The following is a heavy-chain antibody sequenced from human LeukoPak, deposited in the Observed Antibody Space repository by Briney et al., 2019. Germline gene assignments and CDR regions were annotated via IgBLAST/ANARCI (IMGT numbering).Heavy chain of an antibody. CDR2: IRYDGSNK. CDR1: GFTFSSYG. CDR3: AKDESSSWAYYYYYMDV. D-gene: IGHD6-13*01. J-gene: IGHJ6*03. Sequence: GGSLRLSCAASGFTFSSYGMHWVRQAPGKGLEWVAFIRYDGSNKYYADSVKGRFTISRDNSKNTLYLQMNSLRAEDTAVYYCAKDESSSWAYYYYYMDVWGKGTTVTISS. V-gene: IGHV3-30*02.